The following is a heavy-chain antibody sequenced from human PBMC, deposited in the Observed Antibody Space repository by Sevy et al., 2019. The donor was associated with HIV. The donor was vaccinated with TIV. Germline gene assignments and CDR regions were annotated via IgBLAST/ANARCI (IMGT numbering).Heavy chain of an antibody. V-gene: IGHV3-48*04. Sequence: GGSLRLSCAASGFTFSSYSMNWVRQAPGKGLEWVSYISSSRYTIYYADSVTGRFTIPRDNVKNSLYLQMNSLSAEDTAVCYCARTGITYYIDCSGYDTSCYGMDAWGQGTTVTVSS. CDR1: GFTFSSYS. J-gene: IGHJ6*02. CDR3: ARTGITYYIDCSGYDTSCYGMDA. D-gene: IGHD3-22*01. CDR2: ISSSRYTI.